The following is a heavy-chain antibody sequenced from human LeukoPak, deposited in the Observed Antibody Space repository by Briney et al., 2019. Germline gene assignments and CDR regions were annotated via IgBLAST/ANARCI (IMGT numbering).Heavy chain of an antibody. CDR3: ARELGSPSIRHGTLHI. D-gene: IGHD2-21*01. CDR2: ISPSGGNT. Sequence: ASVKVSCKASGYTFTGYYMHWVRQAPGQGPEWMGIISPSGGNTIYAQKFQGRVTMTRDMSTSTVYMELSSLISEDTAVYYCARELGSPSIRHGTLHIWGQGTMVTVSS. J-gene: IGHJ3*02. V-gene: IGHV1-46*01. CDR1: GYTFTGYY.